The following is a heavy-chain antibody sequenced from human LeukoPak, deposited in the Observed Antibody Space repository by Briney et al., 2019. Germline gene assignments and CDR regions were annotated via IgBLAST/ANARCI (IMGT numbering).Heavy chain of an antibody. CDR2: ISVYNGDT. D-gene: IGHD6-13*01. CDR1: GYTLNNFG. V-gene: IGHV1-18*01. J-gene: IGHJ4*02. Sequence: ASVKVSCKASGYTLNNFGFSWVRQAPGQGREWMGWISVYNGDTNFVEKFQSRVTMTTDKSTTTAYIELRNLRSDDTAVYYCARDHSSSSQLYDYWGQGTLVTVSS. CDR3: ARDHSSSSQLYDY.